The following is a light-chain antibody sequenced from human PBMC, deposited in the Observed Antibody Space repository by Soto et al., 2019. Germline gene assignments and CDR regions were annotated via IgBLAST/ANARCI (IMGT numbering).Light chain of an antibody. Sequence: QAVVTQPASVSGSPGQSIIISCTGTTSDVGGYNYVSWYQHHPGKAPKLLIYGVSNRPSGVSNRFSGSKSGNTASLSISGLQPEDEADYYCSSYTSTSTYVFGTGTKLTVL. J-gene: IGLJ1*01. V-gene: IGLV2-14*01. CDR2: GVS. CDR1: TSDVGGYNY. CDR3: SSYTSTSTYV.